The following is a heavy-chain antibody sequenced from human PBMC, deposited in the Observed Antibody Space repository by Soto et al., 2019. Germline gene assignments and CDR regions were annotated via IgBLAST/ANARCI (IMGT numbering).Heavy chain of an antibody. CDR3: AKDQRSGSTRGSLEY. D-gene: IGHD6-6*01. V-gene: IGHV3-23*01. CDR1: GFTFSSFA. J-gene: IGHJ4*02. Sequence: EVQLLESGGGLVQPGGSLRLSCAASGFTFSSFAMSWVRQAPGKGLEWVSGISGSGAGTYYADSVKGRFTISRDNSKDTLYLQLNRLRAEDMAVYYCAKDQRSGSTRGSLEYWGQGTLVTVSS. CDR2: ISGSGAGT.